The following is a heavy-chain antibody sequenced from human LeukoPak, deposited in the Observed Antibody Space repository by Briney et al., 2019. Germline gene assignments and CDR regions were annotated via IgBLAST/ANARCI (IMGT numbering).Heavy chain of an antibody. J-gene: IGHJ4*02. V-gene: IGHV3-7*01. CDR1: GFTVSNCW. D-gene: IGHD3-16*01. CDR2: MKPDGSEK. CDR3: ARSFDYVWGRD. Sequence: PGGSLRLSCAASGFTVSNCWMSWVRQAPGKGLEWVANMKPDGSEKNYVDSVKGRFTISGDNAKNSLYLQMNSLRAEDTAVYYCARSFDYVWGRDWGQGTLVTVSS.